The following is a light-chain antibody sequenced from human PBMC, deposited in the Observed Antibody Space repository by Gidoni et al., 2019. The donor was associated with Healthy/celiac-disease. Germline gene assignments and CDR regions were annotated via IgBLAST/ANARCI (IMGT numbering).Light chain of an antibody. Sequence: DVQMTQSPSSLSATVGDRVTITCRASQSLDRFVNWYQQIPGKAPKLLIYAASTLQSGVPSRFSGSGSGTQFTRTITSLHPEDSATYFCQQSQGTPWTFGQGTKVEI. CDR1: QSLDRF. CDR3: QQSQGTPWT. CDR2: AAS. J-gene: IGKJ1*01. V-gene: IGKV1-39*01.